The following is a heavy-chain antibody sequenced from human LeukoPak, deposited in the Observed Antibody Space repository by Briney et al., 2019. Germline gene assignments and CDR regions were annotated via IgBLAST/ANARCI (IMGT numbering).Heavy chain of an antibody. CDR3: ATPMVRGVVIFDY. CDR1: GYSLTELS. D-gene: IGHD3-10*01. V-gene: IGHV1-24*01. Sequence: GASVKASCKVSGYSLTELSMHWVRQAPGKGLEWMGGFDPEDGETIYAQKLQGRVTMTEDTSTATAYMELSSLRSEDTAVYYCATPMVRGVVIFDYWGQGTLVTVSS. CDR2: FDPEDGET. J-gene: IGHJ4*02.